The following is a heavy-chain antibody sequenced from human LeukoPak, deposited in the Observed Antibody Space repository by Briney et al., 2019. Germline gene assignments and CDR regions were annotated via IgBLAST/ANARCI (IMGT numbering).Heavy chain of an antibody. V-gene: IGHV1-58*02. CDR3: AAGTVPTDAFDI. CDR1: GFTFTSSA. Sequence: SVKVSCKASGFTFTSSAMQWVRQARGQRLEWIGWIVVGSSNTNYAQKFQERVTITRDMSTSTAYMELSSLRSEDTAVYYCAAGTVPTDAFDIWGQGTMVTVSS. J-gene: IGHJ3*02. CDR2: IVVGSSNT. D-gene: IGHD2-2*01.